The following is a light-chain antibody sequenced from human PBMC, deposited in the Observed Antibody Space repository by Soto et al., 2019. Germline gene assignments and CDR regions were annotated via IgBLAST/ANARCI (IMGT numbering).Light chain of an antibody. CDR3: QQYNTYPLT. J-gene: IGKJ4*01. CDR2: KAS. CDR1: QSISTW. V-gene: IGKV1-5*03. Sequence: DIQMTQSPSTLSASVGDRVTITCRASQSISTWLAWYQQKPGKAPKLLIYKASSLEGGVPSRFSGSGSGTEFNITVSSLRPDDFAPYYCQQYNTYPLTFGGGTTVEIK.